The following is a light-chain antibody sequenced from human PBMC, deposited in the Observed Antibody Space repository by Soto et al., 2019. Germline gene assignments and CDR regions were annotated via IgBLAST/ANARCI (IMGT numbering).Light chain of an antibody. J-gene: IGKJ1*01. CDR1: QSVSSTY. CDR3: QHYGSSRT. V-gene: IGKV3-20*01. CDR2: GAS. Sequence: EIVLTQSPGTLSLSPGERATLSCRASQSVSSTYLAWYQQKPGQAPRLLIYGASSRATGSPDRFSGSGSATDFTLTISRLEAEDFAVYYCQHYGSSRTFGQGTKVEIK.